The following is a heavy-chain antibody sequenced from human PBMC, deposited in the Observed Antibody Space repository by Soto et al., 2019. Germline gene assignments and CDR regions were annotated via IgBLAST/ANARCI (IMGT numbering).Heavy chain of an antibody. CDR3: ARVRDWFDP. J-gene: IGHJ5*02. D-gene: IGHD3-3*01. Sequence: PPESLSLTCAVYGGSFSVYYWNWIRQPPGKGLEWIGEIDHSGYTNYNPSLKSRVTISVDTSKNQFSLRLTSVTAADTAVYYCARVRDWFDPWGQGTLVTVSS. V-gene: IGHV4-34*01. CDR2: IDHSGYT. CDR1: GGSFSVYY.